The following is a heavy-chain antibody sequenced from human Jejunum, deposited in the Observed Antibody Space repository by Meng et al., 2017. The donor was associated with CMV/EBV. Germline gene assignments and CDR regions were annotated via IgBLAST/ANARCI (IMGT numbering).Heavy chain of an antibody. V-gene: IGHV3-7*01. CDR3: ATAPPFDY. CDR1: GFTFSNYW. CDR2: IKHDGSEK. J-gene: IGHJ4*02. Sequence: SCAGSGFTFSNYWVNWVRQAPGKGLEWVANIKHDGSEKYYVDSVKGRFTISIDNAKNSLYLQMNSLRAEDTAVYYCATAPPFDYWGQGTLVTVSS.